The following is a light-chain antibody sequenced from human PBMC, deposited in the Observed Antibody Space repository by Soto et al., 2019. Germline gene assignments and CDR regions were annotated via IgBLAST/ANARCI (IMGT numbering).Light chain of an antibody. J-gene: IGKJ4*01. Sequence: IVITQAPATLSESPGERATLSCRASQSVNSNFAWYQQKRGQAPRLLIYGTSTRATGIPARFSGSGSGTEFTLTISSLQSEDFAVYYCQQYNKWPLTFGGGTKVEIK. V-gene: IGKV3-15*01. CDR1: QSVNSN. CDR2: GTS. CDR3: QQYNKWPLT.